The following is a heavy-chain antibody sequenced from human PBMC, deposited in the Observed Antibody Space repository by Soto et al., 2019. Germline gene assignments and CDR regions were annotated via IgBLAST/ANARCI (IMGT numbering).Heavy chain of an antibody. D-gene: IGHD1-7*01. CDR3: ARDRGITGTTDGMDV. CDR1: GGSISSGDYY. CDR2: IYYSGST. V-gene: IGHV4-30-4*01. Sequence: PSETLSLTCTVSGGSISSGDYYWSWIRQPPGKGLEWIGYIYYSGSTYYNPSLKSRVTISVDTSKNQFSLKLSSVTAADTAVYYCARDRGITGTTDGMDVWGQGTTVTVSS. J-gene: IGHJ6*02.